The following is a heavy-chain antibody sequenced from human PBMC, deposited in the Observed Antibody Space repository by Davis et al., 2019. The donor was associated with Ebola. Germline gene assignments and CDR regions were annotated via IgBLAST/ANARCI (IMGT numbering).Heavy chain of an antibody. J-gene: IGHJ4*02. Sequence: PSETLSLTCTVSGGSISSYYWSWIRQPPGKGLEWIGYIYYSGSTNYNPSLKSRVTISVDTSKNQFSLKLSSVTAADTAVYYCARANGKYYGGSGYFDYWGQGTLVTVSS. CDR1: GGSISSYY. D-gene: IGHD4-23*01. V-gene: IGHV4-59*01. CDR3: ARANGKYYGGSGYFDY. CDR2: IYYSGST.